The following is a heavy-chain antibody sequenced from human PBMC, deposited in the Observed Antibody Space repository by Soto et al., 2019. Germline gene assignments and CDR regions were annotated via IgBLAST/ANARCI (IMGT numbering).Heavy chain of an antibody. D-gene: IGHD5-18*01. CDR1: GCSISSYY. V-gene: IGHV4-59*01. J-gene: IGHJ3*01. Sequence: PSETLSLTCTVSGCSISSYYWSWIRHPPGKGLEWIGYIYYSGSTNYNPSLKSRVTISVDTSKNQFSLKLSSVTAADTAVYYCARILKVESVYSYGLQSACALDFWGPGILGTV. CDR2: IYYSGST. CDR3: ARILKVESVYSYGLQSACALDF.